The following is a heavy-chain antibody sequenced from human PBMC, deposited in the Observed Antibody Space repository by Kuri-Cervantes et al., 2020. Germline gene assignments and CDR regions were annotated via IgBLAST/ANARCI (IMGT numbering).Heavy chain of an antibody. Sequence: SETLSLTCTVSGGSISSTSHYWGWIRQPPGKGLEWIGYIYYCGSTNYNPSLKSRVTISVDTSKSQFSLKLSSVTAADTAVYYCARTVTMIVVSNSENWFDPWCQGTLVTVSS. CDR2: IYYCGST. V-gene: IGHV4-61*05. J-gene: IGHJ5*02. CDR1: GGSISSTSHY. CDR3: ARTVTMIVVSNSENWFDP. D-gene: IGHD3-22*01.